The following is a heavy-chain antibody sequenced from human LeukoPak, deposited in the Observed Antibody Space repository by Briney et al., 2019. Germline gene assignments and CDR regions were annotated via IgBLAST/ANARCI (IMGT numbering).Heavy chain of an antibody. CDR3: ARGYTPYYFDY. D-gene: IGHD2-15*01. CDR2: IIPILGIA. Sequence: ASVKVSCKASGGTFSSYAISWVRQAPGQGLEWMGRIIPILGIANYAQKFQGRVTITADKSTSTAYMELSSLRSDDTAVYYCARGYTPYYFDYWGQGTLVTVSS. CDR1: GGTFSSYA. J-gene: IGHJ4*02. V-gene: IGHV1-69*04.